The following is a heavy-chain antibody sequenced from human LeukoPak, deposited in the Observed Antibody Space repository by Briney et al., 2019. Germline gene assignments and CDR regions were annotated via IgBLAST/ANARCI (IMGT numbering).Heavy chain of an antibody. J-gene: IGHJ3*02. V-gene: IGHV3-11*04. CDR1: GFTFSDYY. CDR2: ISSSGSTI. CDR3: ARDRSKVTAYDDALDI. Sequence: NPGGSLRLSCAASGFTFSDYYMSWIRQAPGKGLEWVSYISSSGSTIYYADSVKGRFTISRDNAKNSLYLQMNRLTAEDTALYYCARDRSKVTAYDDALDIWGQGTMVIVSS. D-gene: IGHD2-21*02.